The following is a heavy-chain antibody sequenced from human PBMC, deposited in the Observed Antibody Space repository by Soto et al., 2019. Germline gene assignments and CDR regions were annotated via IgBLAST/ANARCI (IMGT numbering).Heavy chain of an antibody. V-gene: IGHV3-23*01. CDR1: GFTFSSYR. D-gene: IGHD2-2*01. CDR3: AKDLRYCISTSCPFDY. CDR2: ISGSGGST. J-gene: IGHJ4*02. Sequence: GGSLRLSCAASGFTFSSYRMNWVRQAPGKGLEWVSAISGSGGSTYYADSVKGRFTISRDNSKNTLYLQMNSLRAEDTAVYYCAKDLRYCISTSCPFDYWGQGTLVTVSS.